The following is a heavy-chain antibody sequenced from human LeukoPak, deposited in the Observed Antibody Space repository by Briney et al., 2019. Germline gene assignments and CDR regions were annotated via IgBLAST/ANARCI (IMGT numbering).Heavy chain of an antibody. CDR1: GYTFTVYY. CDR3: ARGYCSGGTCYLVENWFDP. J-gene: IGHJ5*02. V-gene: IGHV1-2*06. Sequence: GASVKVSCEASGYTFTVYYMYWVRQAPGQGLEWMGRINPNSGDTDYAQNFQGRVTMTRDTSISTAYMELTTLRSDDTAVYYCARGYCSGGTCYLVENWFDPWGQGTLVTVSS. D-gene: IGHD2-15*01. CDR2: INPNSGDT.